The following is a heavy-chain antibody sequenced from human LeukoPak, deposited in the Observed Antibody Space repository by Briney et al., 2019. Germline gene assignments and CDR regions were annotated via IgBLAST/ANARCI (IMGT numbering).Heavy chain of an antibody. D-gene: IGHD3-22*01. CDR2: IIPIFGTA. CDR1: GGTFSSYA. Sequence: SVKVSCKASGGTFSSYAISWVRQAPGQGLEWMGGIIPIFGTANYAQKFQGRVTITADKSTSTAYMELSSLRSEDTAVYYCARVGDYYDSSGPPSWGQGTLVTVSS. CDR3: ARVGDYYDSSGPPS. V-gene: IGHV1-69*06. J-gene: IGHJ4*02.